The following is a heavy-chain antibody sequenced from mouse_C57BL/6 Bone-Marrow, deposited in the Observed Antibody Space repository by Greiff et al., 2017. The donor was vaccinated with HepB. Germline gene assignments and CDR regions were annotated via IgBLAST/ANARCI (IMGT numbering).Heavy chain of an antibody. J-gene: IGHJ3*01. CDR1: GYSFTSYY. Sequence: QVQLQQSGPELVKPGASVKISCKASGYSFTSYYIHWVKQRPGQGLEWIGWIYPGRGNTKYNEKFKGKATLTADTSSSTAYMQLSSLTSEDSAVYYCARSRDYYGSGDFAYLGQGTRVTVSA. CDR2: IYPGRGNT. CDR3: ARSRDYYGSGDFAY. V-gene: IGHV1-66*01. D-gene: IGHD1-1*01.